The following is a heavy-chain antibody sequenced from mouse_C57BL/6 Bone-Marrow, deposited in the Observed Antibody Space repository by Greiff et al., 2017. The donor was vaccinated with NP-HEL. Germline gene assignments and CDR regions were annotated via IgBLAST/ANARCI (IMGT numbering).Heavy chain of an antibody. CDR1: GYTFTSYW. CDR2: IHPSDSDT. V-gene: IGHV1-74*01. CDR3: AIDGLLLRYH. Sequence: QVQLKQPGAELVKPGASVKMSCKASGYTFTSYWITWVKQRPGQGLEWIGRIHPSDSDTNYNQKFKGKATLTVDKSSSTAYMQLSSLTSEDSAVYYCAIDGLLLRYHWGQGTTLTVSS. J-gene: IGHJ2*01. D-gene: IGHD1-1*01.